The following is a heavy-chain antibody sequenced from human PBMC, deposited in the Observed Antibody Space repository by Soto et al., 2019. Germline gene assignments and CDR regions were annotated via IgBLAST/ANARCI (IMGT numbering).Heavy chain of an antibody. D-gene: IGHD5-12*01. Sequence: GASVKVSCKASGYTFTGYYMHWVRKAPGQGLEWMGWINPNSGGTNYAQKFQGWVTMTRDTSISTAYMELSRLRSDDTAVYYCARGYSGYDSASNWFDPWGQGTLVTVSS. CDR3: ARGYSGYDSASNWFDP. CDR2: INPNSGGT. V-gene: IGHV1-2*04. J-gene: IGHJ5*02. CDR1: GYTFTGYY.